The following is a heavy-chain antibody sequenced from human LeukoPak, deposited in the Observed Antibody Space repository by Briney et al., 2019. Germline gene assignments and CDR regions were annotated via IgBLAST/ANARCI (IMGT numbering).Heavy chain of an antibody. Sequence: PGGSLRLSCAASGFTFDEYAIHWVRQAPGKGLEWVSLISEGGSRTYYADSVKGRFTISRDNSKNSLYLQMNSLRTEDTASYYCAKDLTQLYLAFDYWGQGTLVTVSS. CDR3: AKDLTQLYLAFDY. V-gene: IGHV3-43*02. J-gene: IGHJ4*02. D-gene: IGHD5-18*01. CDR1: GFTFDEYA. CDR2: ISEGGSRT.